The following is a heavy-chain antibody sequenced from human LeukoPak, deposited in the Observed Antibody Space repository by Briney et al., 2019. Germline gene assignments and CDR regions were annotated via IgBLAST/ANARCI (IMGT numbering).Heavy chain of an antibody. CDR1: GFTFSSYS. Sequence: PGGSLRLSCAASGFTFSSYSMNWVRQAPGKGLEWVSYISSSRSTIYYADSVKGRFTISRDNAKNSLYLQMNSLRAEDTAVYYCAREIYDSSGYYDYWGQGTLVTVSS. D-gene: IGHD3-22*01. CDR3: AREIYDSSGYYDY. V-gene: IGHV3-48*01. J-gene: IGHJ4*02. CDR2: ISSSRSTI.